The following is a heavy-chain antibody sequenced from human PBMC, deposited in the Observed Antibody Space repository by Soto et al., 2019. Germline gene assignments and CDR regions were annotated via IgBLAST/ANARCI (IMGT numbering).Heavy chain of an antibody. CDR1: GYSFRIYA. CDR3: VRGLSSAAPY. D-gene: IGHD6-13*01. Sequence: GASVKVSCKASGYSFRIYAMHWVRQAPGQRLEWLGWVNAGDGDTEFSQKFQGRVTMARDTSANTAYMELSSLTVEDTAVYYCVRGLSSAAPYWGQGTLVT. CDR2: VNAGDGDT. J-gene: IGHJ4*01. V-gene: IGHV1-3*01.